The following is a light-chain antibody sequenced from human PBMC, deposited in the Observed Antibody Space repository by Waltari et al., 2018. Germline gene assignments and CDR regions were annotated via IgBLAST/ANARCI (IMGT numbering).Light chain of an antibody. CDR1: SGHSTNA. V-gene: IGLV4-69*01. CDR3: QAWGTGIQGV. CDR2: VNSDGSH. Sequence: QLGVTQSPSASASLGASVKLNCILSSGHSTNAVAWHQQQPEKGPRFLMKVNSDGSHSKGDGIPDRFSGSSSGAERYLTISSLQSEDEADYYCQAWGTGIQGVFGGGTKLTVL. J-gene: IGLJ3*02.